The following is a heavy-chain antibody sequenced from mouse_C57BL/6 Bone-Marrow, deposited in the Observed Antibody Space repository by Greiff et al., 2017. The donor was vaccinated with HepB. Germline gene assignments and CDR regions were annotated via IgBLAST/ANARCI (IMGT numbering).Heavy chain of an antibody. J-gene: IGHJ2*01. Sequence: LVESGAELVRPGASVTLSCKASGYTFTDYEMHWVKQTPVHGLEWIGAIDPETGGTAYNQKFKGKAILTADKSSSTAYMELRSLTSEDSAVYYCTRGVITTAFDYWGQGTTLTVSS. CDR1: GYTFTDYE. V-gene: IGHV1-15*01. CDR2: IDPETGGT. CDR3: TRGVITTAFDY. D-gene: IGHD1-2*01.